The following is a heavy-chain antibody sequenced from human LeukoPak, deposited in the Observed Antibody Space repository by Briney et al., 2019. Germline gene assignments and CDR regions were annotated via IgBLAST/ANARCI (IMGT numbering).Heavy chain of an antibody. Sequence: GGSLRLACAASGFTFSSYWMHWVRHAPGKGLVWVSRINSDGSSTIYADSVKGRFTISRDNAKNSLYLQMNSLRAEDLALYYCAKTTSGYFYDAFDIWGQGTMVTVSS. V-gene: IGHV3-74*01. CDR2: INSDGSST. J-gene: IGHJ3*02. D-gene: IGHD3-22*01. CDR3: AKTTSGYFYDAFDI. CDR1: GFTFSSYW.